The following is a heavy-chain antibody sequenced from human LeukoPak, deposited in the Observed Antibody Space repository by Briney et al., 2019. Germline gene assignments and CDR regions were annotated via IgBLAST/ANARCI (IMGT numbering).Heavy chain of an antibody. V-gene: IGHV3-49*04. D-gene: IGHD4-17*01. CDR1: GFTFGDYA. CDR2: IRSKAYGGTT. J-gene: IGHJ4*02. CDR3: TRGPLYGDYRFDY. Sequence: GGSLRLSCTASGFTFGDYAMSWVRQAPGKGLEWVGFIRSKAYGGTTEYAASVKGRFTISRDGSKSIAYLQMNSLKTEDTAVYYCTRGPLYGDYRFDYWGQGTLVTVSS.